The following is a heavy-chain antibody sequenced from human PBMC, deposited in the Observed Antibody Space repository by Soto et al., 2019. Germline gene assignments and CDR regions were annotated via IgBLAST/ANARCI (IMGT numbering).Heavy chain of an antibody. Sequence: QVQVVQSGAEVKEPGASVKVSCKASGYSSSNYYTHWVRQAPGQGLEWMGIVNPNGESTNYAQRFQGRVALTRDTSTNPDYMELSRLTSDDTAIYFCASVTTIWSNWGQGTLVTVSS. CDR3: ASVTTIWSN. CDR1: GYSSSNYY. CDR2: VNPNGEST. V-gene: IGHV1-46*01. D-gene: IGHD2-21*02. J-gene: IGHJ4*02.